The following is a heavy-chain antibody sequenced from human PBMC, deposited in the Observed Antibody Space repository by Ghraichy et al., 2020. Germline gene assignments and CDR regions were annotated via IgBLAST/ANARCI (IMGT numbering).Heavy chain of an antibody. CDR1: GYTFTSYY. D-gene: IGHD6-13*01. J-gene: IGHJ6*02. CDR2: INPSGGNT. Sequence: ASVKVSCKASGYTFTSYYMHWVRQAPGQGLEWMGIINPSGGNTSYAQKFQGRVTMTRDTSTSTVYMELSSLRSEDTAVYYCARDPLRIAAAGTPGRGMDVWGQGTTVTVSS. CDR3: ARDPLRIAAAGTPGRGMDV. V-gene: IGHV1-46*01.